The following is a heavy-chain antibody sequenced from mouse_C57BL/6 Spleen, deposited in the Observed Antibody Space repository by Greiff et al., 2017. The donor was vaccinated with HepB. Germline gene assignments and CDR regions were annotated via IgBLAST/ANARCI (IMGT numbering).Heavy chain of an antibody. V-gene: IGHV1-82*01. J-gene: IGHJ4*01. D-gene: IGHD1-1*01. Sequence: VQLQQSGPELVKPGASVKISCKASGYAFSSSWMNWVKQRPGKGLEWIGRIYPGDGDTTYNGKFKGKATMTADNSSSTAYMQLSSLTSDDSAVYFCAREVLRSYCAMDYLGQGTSVTVSS. CDR2: IYPGDGDT. CDR3: AREVLRSYCAMDY. CDR1: GYAFSSSW.